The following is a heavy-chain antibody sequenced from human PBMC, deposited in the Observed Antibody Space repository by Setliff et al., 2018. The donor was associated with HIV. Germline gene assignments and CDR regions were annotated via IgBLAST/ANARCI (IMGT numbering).Heavy chain of an antibody. CDR3: AREVRVVLPAAASGNYYYYYMDV. D-gene: IGHD2-2*01. CDR1: GGAISSYY. CDR2: IYTSGST. J-gene: IGHJ6*03. V-gene: IGHV4-4*07. Sequence: SETLSLTCTVSGGAISSYYWTWIRQPAGKGLEWIGQIYTSGSTNYNPSLKSRVIISVDTSKNQFSLKLSSVTAADTAVYSCAREVRVVLPAAASGNYYYYYMDVWGKGTTVTVSS.